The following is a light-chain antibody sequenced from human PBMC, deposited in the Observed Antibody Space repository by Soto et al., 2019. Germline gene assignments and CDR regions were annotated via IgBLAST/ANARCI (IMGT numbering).Light chain of an antibody. CDR1: QGIGND. J-gene: IGKJ4*01. Sequence: DIQMTQSPSSLSASVGDRVTITCRVSQGIGNDLGWYQQKPAKAPKRLIYAASSLQSGVPSRFSGSGSGTEFTLTISSLQPEDFATYYCLQHNSFPLTFGGGTKVEIK. CDR2: AAS. V-gene: IGKV1-17*01. CDR3: LQHNSFPLT.